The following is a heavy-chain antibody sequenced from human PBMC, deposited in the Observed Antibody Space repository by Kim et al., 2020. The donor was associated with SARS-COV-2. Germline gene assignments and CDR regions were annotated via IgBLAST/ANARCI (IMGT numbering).Heavy chain of an antibody. V-gene: IGHV3-49*04. CDR2: IRSKAYGGTT. CDR1: GFTFGDYA. Sequence: GGSLRLSCTASGFTFGDYAMSWVRQAPGKGLEWVGFIRSKAYGGTTEYAASVKGRFTISRDDSKSIAYLQMNSLKTEDTAVYYCTTSITMIVVAMESYYFDYWGQGTLVTVSS. CDR3: TTSITMIVVAMESYYFDY. D-gene: IGHD3-22*01. J-gene: IGHJ4*02.